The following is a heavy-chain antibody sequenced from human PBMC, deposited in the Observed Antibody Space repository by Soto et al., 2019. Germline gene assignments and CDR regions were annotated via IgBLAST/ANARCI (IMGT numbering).Heavy chain of an antibody. Sequence: QVQLQESGPGLVKPSETLSLTCTVSGDSISPYYWTWIRQPPGKGLEWIGYIYYSGSPSYNPSLKRRVTISVDTSENQFSLRLSSVTAADTAMYYCARGGNTALAYYFYGMDVWGQGTTVTVSS. CDR3: ARGGNTALAYYFYGMDV. CDR2: IYYSGSP. V-gene: IGHV4-59*01. CDR1: GDSISPYY. J-gene: IGHJ6*02. D-gene: IGHD5-18*01.